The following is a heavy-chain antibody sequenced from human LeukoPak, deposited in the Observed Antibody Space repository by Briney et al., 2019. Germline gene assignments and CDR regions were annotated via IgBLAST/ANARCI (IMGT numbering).Heavy chain of an antibody. CDR2: ISYDGSNK. D-gene: IGHD3-10*01. J-gene: IGHJ5*02. CDR3: AREATMVRGWDWFDP. CDR1: GFTFSSYG. V-gene: IGHV3-30*03. Sequence: GGSLRLSCAASGFTFSSYGMHWVRQAPGKGLEWVAVISYDGSNKYYADSVKGRFTISRDNSKNTLYLQMNSLRAEDTAVYYCAREATMVRGWDWFDPWGQGTLVTVSS.